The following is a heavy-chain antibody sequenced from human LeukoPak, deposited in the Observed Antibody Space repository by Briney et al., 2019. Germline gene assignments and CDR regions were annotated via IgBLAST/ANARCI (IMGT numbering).Heavy chain of an antibody. CDR2: IRSSGSPI. CDR3: VRDPDALDF. V-gene: IGHV3-11*04. J-gene: IGHJ4*02. CDR1: GFIVSDNY. Sequence: GGSLRLSCAASGFIVSDNYVNWVRQAPGKGLEWVSYIRSSGSPIYYADSVRGRFTISRDNAKNSLYLQMNSLRDEDTAVYYCVRDPDALDFWGQGTPVTVSS.